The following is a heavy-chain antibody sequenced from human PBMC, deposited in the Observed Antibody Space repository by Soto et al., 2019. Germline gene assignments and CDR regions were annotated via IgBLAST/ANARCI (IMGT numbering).Heavy chain of an antibody. V-gene: IGHV4-39*01. J-gene: IGHJ5*02. CDR3: ARHVPKSLDYNGYDFLRARFDP. D-gene: IGHD5-12*01. CDR2: IYYSGHT. Sequence: QLQLQESGPGLVKPSETMSITCSVSGGSISSSANYWGWIRQPPGKGQEWIASIYYSGHTYSNPSLKSRVIISMLTSKNQFSLKVNSVTAADTALHNCARHVPKSLDYNGYDFLRARFDPWGQGARVTVSS. CDR1: GGSISSSANY.